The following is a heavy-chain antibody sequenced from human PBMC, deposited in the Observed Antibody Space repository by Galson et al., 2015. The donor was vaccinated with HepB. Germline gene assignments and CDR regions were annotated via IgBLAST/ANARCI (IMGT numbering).Heavy chain of an antibody. V-gene: IGHV6-1*01. CDR1: GDSVSNNNVA. CDR3: VRAPYSHRFIWAGPFDI. D-gene: IGHD2-21*01. CDR2: TYYRSQWYN. Sequence: CAISGDSVSNNNVAWNWIRQSPSRGLEWLGRTYYRSQWYNNSAGFVKSRMTINPDTSKNQFSLQLDSVTPEDTAVYYCVRAPYSHRFIWAGPFDIWCHGTLVTVSS. J-gene: IGHJ3*02.